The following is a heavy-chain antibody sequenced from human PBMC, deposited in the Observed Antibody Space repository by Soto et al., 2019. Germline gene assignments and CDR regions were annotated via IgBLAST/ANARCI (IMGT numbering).Heavy chain of an antibody. CDR2: IIPMLGIA. V-gene: IGHV1-69*01. J-gene: IGHJ6*02. Sequence: QVQLVQSGAEMKKPGSSVKVSCQASGGSFSDYAISWVRQAPGQGLEWMGGIIPMLGIADNAQKFQGRVISTADEYTSTVYMELSSLRSEDTAVYYCARDGDYYDSSGFQRDYHYYGMDVWGQGTTVTVAS. CDR1: GGSFSDYA. CDR3: ARDGDYYDSSGFQRDYHYYGMDV. D-gene: IGHD3-22*01.